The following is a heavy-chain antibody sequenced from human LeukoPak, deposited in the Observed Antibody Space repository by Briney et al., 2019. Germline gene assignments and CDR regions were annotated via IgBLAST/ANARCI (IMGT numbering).Heavy chain of an antibody. Sequence: TGGSLRLSCAGSGFTFNDHAMSWVRQAPGKGLEWVSSISGSGGSTYYADYVKGRSTISRDNSKNVVYFEVHSLRGEDTAVYFCARGGQNFDFWRFDYWGQGTLVVVSS. CDR1: GFTFNDHA. J-gene: IGHJ4*02. CDR2: ISGSGGST. D-gene: IGHD3-3*01. CDR3: ARGGQNFDFWRFDY. V-gene: IGHV3-23*01.